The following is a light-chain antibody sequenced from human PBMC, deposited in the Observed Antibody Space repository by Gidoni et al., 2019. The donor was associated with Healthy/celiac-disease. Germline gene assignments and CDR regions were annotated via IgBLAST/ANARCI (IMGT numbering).Light chain of an antibody. CDR3: QQYGSSPWT. CDR1: QSVSCSY. J-gene: IGKJ1*01. Sequence: EIVLTPSPGTLSLSPGERATLPCRASQSVSCSYLAWYQQKPGQAPRLLIYGASSRATGIPDRFSGSGSGTDFTLTISSLEPEDFAVYYCQQYGSSPWTFGQGTKVEIK. CDR2: GAS. V-gene: IGKV3-20*01.